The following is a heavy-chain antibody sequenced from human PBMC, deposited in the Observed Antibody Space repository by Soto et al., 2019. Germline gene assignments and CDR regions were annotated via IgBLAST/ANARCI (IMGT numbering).Heavy chain of an antibody. V-gene: IGHV3-21*01. Sequence: LRLSCAASGFTFSIYSMNWVRQAPGKGLEWVSSISSSSSYIYYADSVKGRFTISRDNAKNSLYLQMNSLRAEDTAVYYCAREIPRESGMDVWGQGTTVTVSS. J-gene: IGHJ6*02. CDR3: AREIPRESGMDV. CDR2: ISSSSSYI. CDR1: GFTFSIYS.